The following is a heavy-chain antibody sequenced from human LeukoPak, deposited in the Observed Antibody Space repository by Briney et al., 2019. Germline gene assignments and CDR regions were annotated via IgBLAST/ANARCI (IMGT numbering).Heavy chain of an antibody. J-gene: IGHJ4*02. D-gene: IGHD1-14*01. V-gene: IGHV4-34*01. Sequence: SETLSLTCALYGESFTDHHLSWIRQPPGKGLEWIGEISHDEGTNYNPSLKSRVTISLDTSKTQFSLKLTSVTAADTAVYYCAGGPDSRKTGYWGPGTLVTVSS. CDR3: AGGPDSRKTGY. CDR1: GESFTDHH. CDR2: ISHDEGT.